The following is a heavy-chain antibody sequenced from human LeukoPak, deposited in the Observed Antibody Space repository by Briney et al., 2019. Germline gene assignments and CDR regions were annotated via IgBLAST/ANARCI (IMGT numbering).Heavy chain of an antibody. CDR3: ARDRGTYYYFDY. Sequence: PSETLSLTCTVSGGSISNYYWSWIRQPPGKELEWIGYIYYSGSTNYNPSLKSRVTISVDTSKNQSSLKLSSVTAADTAVYYCARDRGTYYYFDYWGQGTLVTVSS. V-gene: IGHV4-59*01. CDR2: IYYSGST. CDR1: GGSISNYY. D-gene: IGHD3-10*01. J-gene: IGHJ4*02.